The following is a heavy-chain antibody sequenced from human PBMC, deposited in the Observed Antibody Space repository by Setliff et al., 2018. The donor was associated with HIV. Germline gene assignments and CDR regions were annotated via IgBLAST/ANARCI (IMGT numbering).Heavy chain of an antibody. CDR3: ARGRPDDSVGYYSWFYFDY. CDR1: GYSISSGYY. V-gene: IGHV4-38-2*01. D-gene: IGHD3-22*01. J-gene: IGHJ4*02. CDR2: IYYSGST. Sequence: PSETLSLTCAVSGYSISSGYYWGWIRQPPGKGLEWIGYIYYSGSTYYNPSLKSRVSISVDTSNNQFSLKLTSVTAADTAVYYCARGRPDDSVGYYSWFYFDYWGQGTLVTVSS.